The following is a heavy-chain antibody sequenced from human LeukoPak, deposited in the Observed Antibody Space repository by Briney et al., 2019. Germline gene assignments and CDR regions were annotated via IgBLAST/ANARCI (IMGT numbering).Heavy chain of an antibody. CDR3: SSYSLAAKFDP. V-gene: IGHV3-49*03. J-gene: IGHJ5*02. CDR2: IRSKTFGGTT. D-gene: IGHD2-21*01. CDR1: GLTVGDYA. Sequence: QSGGSLRLSCATSGLTVGDYALTWFRQAPGKGLEWVGFIRSKTFGGTTEYAASLKGRFTISRDDSSSIVYLQMDSLKTEDTAVYYCSSYSLAAKFDPWGQGTLVTVSS.